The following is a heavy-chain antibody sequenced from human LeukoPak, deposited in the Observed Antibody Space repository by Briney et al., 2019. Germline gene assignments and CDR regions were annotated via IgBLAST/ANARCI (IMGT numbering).Heavy chain of an antibody. CDR2: IWHSGTT. CDR1: GASIISNNW. Sequence: PSETLSLTCAVSGASIISNNWWSWVRQPSGKGLEWIGEIWHSGTTNYIPSLKSRVTISVDKSKNQFSLKLNSVTAADTAVYYCMGADYGGHWGQGTLVTVSS. CDR3: MGADYGGH. J-gene: IGHJ4*02. D-gene: IGHD4-17*01. V-gene: IGHV4-4*02.